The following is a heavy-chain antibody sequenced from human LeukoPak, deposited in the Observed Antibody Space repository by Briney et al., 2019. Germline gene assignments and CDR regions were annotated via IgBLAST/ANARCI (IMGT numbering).Heavy chain of an antibody. CDR2: IYTSGST. CDR1: GGSISSGSYY. V-gene: IGHV4-61*02. J-gene: IGHJ2*01. CDR3: ARDDSSSWWYFDI. D-gene: IGHD6-13*01. Sequence: SQTLSLTCTVSGGSISSGSYYWSWIRQPAGKGLEWIGRIYTSGSTNYNPSLKSRVTMSVDTSKNQFSLKLSSVTAADTAVYYCARDDSSSWWYFDIWGRGILVTVSS.